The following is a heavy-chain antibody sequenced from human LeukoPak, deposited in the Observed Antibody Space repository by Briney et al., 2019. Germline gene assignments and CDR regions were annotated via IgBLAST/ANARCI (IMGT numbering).Heavy chain of an antibody. CDR2: ISAYNVNT. CDR3: ARGGHYYDSSGYYHY. D-gene: IGHD3-22*01. J-gene: IGHJ4*02. Sequence: ASVRVSCKASGYNFTSYGITWVRQAPGQGLEWMGWISAYNVNTDYAQKFQGRVTMTTDTSTSTAYMELRSLRSDDTAVYYCARGGHYYDSSGYYHYWGQGTLVTVSS. V-gene: IGHV1-18*01. CDR1: GYNFTSYG.